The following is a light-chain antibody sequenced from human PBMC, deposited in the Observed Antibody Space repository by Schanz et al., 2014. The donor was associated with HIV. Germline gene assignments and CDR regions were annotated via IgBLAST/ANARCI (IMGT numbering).Light chain of an antibody. CDR2: AAS. CDR1: QGISSY. CDR3: LQYNTYPWT. J-gene: IGKJ1*01. Sequence: IQLTQSPSSLSASVGDRVTITCRASQGISSYLAWYQQKPGKAPKDLIYAASTLQSGVPSRFSGSGSGTYFTLTISSLQPEDFATYYCLQYNTYPWTFGQGTKVEIK. V-gene: IGKV1-9*01.